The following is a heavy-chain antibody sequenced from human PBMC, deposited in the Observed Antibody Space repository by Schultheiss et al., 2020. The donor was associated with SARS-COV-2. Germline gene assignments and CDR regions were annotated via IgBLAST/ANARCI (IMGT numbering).Heavy chain of an antibody. Sequence: GGSLRLSCAASGFTVSSNYMSWVRQAPGKGLEWVSVIYNCGSTCYTESVKGRFTISRENAKNSLYLQMNSLRAGDTAVYYCARDRGAARRTYYYYGMDVWGQGTTVTVSS. CDR2: IYNCGST. V-gene: IGHV3-66*03. J-gene: IGHJ6*02. CDR1: GFTVSSNY. D-gene: IGHD6-6*01. CDR3: ARDRGAARRTYYYYGMDV.